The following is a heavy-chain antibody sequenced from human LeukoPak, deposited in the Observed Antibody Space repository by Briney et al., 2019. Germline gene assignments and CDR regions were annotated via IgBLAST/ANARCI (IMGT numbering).Heavy chain of an antibody. V-gene: IGHV4-39*01. CDR2: IYYSGST. J-gene: IGHJ3*02. Sequence: PSETLSLTCTVSGGSISSSSNYYWGWIRQPPGKGLEWIGSIYYSGSTYYNPSLKSRVTISVDTSKNQFSLKLSSVTAADTAIYYCARREVYSSSYYTAFDIWGQGTMVTVSS. D-gene: IGHD6-13*01. CDR3: ARREVYSSSYYTAFDI. CDR1: GGSISSSSNYY.